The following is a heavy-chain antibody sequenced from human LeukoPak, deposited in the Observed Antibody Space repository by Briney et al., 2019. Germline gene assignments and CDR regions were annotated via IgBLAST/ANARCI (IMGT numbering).Heavy chain of an antibody. D-gene: IGHD6-19*01. CDR3: ARDRQRLVGIYYYGMDV. CDR2: ISAYNGNT. J-gene: IGHJ6*02. V-gene: IGHV1-18*01. CDR1: GYTFTSYG. Sequence: ASVKVSCKASGYTFTSYGISWVRQAPGQGLQWMGWISAYNGNTNYAQKPQGRGTMTTDTSTTTAYMEVRSLRSDDTAVYYCARDRQRLVGIYYYGMDVWGQGTTVTVSS.